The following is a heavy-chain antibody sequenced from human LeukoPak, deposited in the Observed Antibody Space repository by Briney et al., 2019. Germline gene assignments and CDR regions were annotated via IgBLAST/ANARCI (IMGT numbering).Heavy chain of an antibody. V-gene: IGHV4-61*08. CDR2: IYYTGRT. Sequence: SETLSLTCAVSGGSVSSSGYYWSWIRQPPGQGLEWIAYIYYTGRTNYNPSLKSRVTISLDTSNSQFSLKLSSVTAADTAVYYCARRIESLYYFDYWGRGTLVTVSS. D-gene: IGHD2-8*01. CDR1: GGSVSSSGYY. CDR3: ARRIESLYYFDY. J-gene: IGHJ4*02.